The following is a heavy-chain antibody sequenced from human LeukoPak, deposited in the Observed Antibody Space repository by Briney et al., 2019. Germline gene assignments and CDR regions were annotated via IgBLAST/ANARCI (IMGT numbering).Heavy chain of an antibody. V-gene: IGHV4-39*01. CDR3: SILVGAAASDAFDI. Sequence: SETLSLTCTVSGGSISSSSYYWGWIRQPRGKGLEWIGSIYYSGSTYYNPSLKSRVTISVDTSKNQFSLKLSSVTAADTAVYNCSILVGAAASDAFDIWVQGTMVTVSS. CDR2: IYYSGST. J-gene: IGHJ3*02. D-gene: IGHD1-26*01. CDR1: GGSISSSSYY.